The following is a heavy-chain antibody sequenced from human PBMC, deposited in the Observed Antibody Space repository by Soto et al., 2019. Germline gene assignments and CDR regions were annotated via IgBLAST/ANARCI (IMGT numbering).Heavy chain of an antibody. D-gene: IGHD3-3*01. V-gene: IGHV3-30*03. Sequence: GGSLRLSCAASGFTFSSYGMHWVRQAPGKGLEWVAVISYDGSNKYYADSVKGRFTISRDNSKNTLYLQMNSLRAEDTAVYYCARGRITIFGVVISPGDYYYGMGVWGQGTTVTVSS. CDR1: GFTFSSYG. CDR3: ARGRITIFGVVISPGDYYYGMGV. CDR2: ISYDGSNK. J-gene: IGHJ6*02.